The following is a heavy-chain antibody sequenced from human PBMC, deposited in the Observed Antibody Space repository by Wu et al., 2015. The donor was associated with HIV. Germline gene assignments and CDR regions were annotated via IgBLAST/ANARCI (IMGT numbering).Heavy chain of an antibody. CDR2: INHSGST. Sequence: QVQLQQWGAGLLKPSETLSLTCAVYGGSFSGYYWSWIRQPPGKGLEWIGEINHSGSTNYNPSLKSRVTISVDTSKNQFSLKLSSVTAADTAVYYCARRYTDWFDPWGQGTLVTVSS. CDR1: GGSFSGYY. CDR3: ARRYTDWFDP. J-gene: IGHJ5*02. V-gene: IGHV4-34*01. D-gene: IGHD1-14*01.